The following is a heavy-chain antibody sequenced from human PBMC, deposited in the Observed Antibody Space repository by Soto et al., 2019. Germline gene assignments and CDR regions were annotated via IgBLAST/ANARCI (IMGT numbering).Heavy chain of an antibody. CDR1: GGTFIIYA. CDR2: IVPIYGTR. V-gene: IGHV1-69*13. Sequence: SVKVSCKASGGTFIIYAFSWVRQAPGQGLEWMGGIVPIYGTRGFAQKFQGRLTITADEPTRTAYMELSSLRSEDTAVYYCARDLDYYGSGSHYYYGMGVWGQGTTVTVSS. J-gene: IGHJ6*02. D-gene: IGHD3-10*01. CDR3: ARDLDYYGSGSHYYYGMGV.